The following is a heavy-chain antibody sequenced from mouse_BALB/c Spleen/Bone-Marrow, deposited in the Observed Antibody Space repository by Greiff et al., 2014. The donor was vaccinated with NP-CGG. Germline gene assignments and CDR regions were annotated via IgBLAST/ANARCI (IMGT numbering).Heavy chain of an antibody. J-gene: IGHJ2*01. CDR1: GYSFNGEK. CDR2: ISGVNGAT. V-gene: IGHV1S34*01. Sequence: LVKTGASVKISCKASGYSFNGEKRNWVKQSQGKSLEWSGYISGVNGATSYNQKFKGKATFTVDTSSSTAYMQFNSLTTEDSAVYYCARGGYGSTFYFDYWGQGTTLTVSS. D-gene: IGHD1-1*01. CDR3: ARGGYGSTFYFDY.